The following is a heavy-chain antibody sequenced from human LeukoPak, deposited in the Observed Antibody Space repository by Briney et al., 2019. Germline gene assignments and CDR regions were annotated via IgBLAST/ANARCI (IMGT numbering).Heavy chain of an antibody. D-gene: IGHD2-2*01. CDR2: FDPEDGET. V-gene: IGHV1-24*01. J-gene: IGHJ4*02. CDR3: ATASSSPFTLDY. CDR1: GYTLTELS. Sequence: ASVKVSCKVSGYTLTELSMHWVRQAPGKGLEWMGGFDPEDGETIYAQKFQGRVTMTEDTSTDTAYMELSSLRSEDTAVYYCATASSSPFTLDYWGQGTLVTVSS.